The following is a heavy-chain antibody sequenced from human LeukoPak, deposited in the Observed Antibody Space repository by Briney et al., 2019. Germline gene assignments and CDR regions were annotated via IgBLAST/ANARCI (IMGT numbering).Heavy chain of an antibody. J-gene: IGHJ4*02. Sequence: SETLSLTCAVYGGSFSGYYWSWLHQPPRKGLEWIGEINHSGSTNYNPPLKSRVTISVDTSKNQFSLKLRSVTAADTAVYYCARVSTVGYYFDYWGQGTLVTVSS. CDR1: GGSFSGYY. V-gene: IGHV4-34*01. D-gene: IGHD2-2*03. CDR2: INHSGST. CDR3: ARVSTVGYYFDY.